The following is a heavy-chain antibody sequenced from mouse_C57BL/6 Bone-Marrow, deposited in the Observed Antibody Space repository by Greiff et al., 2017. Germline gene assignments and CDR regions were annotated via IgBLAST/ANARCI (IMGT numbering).Heavy chain of an antibody. V-gene: IGHV14-4*01. Sequence: VQLQQSGAELVRPGASVKLSCTASGFNIKDDYMHWVKQRPEQGLEWIGWIDPENGDTEYASKFQGKATITADTSSNTAYLQLSSLTSEDHAVYYCTRLGLFYLYFDVWGTGTTVTVSS. CDR2: IDPENGDT. CDR1: GFNIKDDY. D-gene: IGHD4-1*01. CDR3: TRLGLFYLYFDV. J-gene: IGHJ1*03.